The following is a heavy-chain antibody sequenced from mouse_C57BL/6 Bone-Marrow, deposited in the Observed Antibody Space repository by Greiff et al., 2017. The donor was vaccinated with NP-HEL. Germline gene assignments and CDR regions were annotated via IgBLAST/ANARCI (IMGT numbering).Heavy chain of an antibody. CDR2: IRSKSNNYAT. V-gene: IGHV10-1*01. Sequence: EVMLVESGGGLVQPKGSLKLSCAASGFSFNTYAMNWVRQAPGKGLEWVARIRSKSNNYATYYADSVKDRFTISRDDSESMLYLQMNNLKTEDTAMYYCVRQPWAMDYWGQGTSVTVSS. CDR3: VRQPWAMDY. CDR1: GFSFNTYA. J-gene: IGHJ4*01.